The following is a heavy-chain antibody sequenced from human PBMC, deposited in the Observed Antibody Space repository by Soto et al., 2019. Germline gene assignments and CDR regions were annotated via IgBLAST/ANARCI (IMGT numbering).Heavy chain of an antibody. CDR2: IYYSGST. V-gene: IGHV4-59*08. Sequence: SETLSLTCTVSGGSISSYYWSWIRQPPGKGLEWFGYIYYSGSTNYNPSLKIRVTISVDTPKNQFSLKLSSVTAADTAVYYCASLDYGDYYFDYWGQGTLVTVSS. D-gene: IGHD4-17*01. CDR1: GGSISSYY. J-gene: IGHJ4*02. CDR3: ASLDYGDYYFDY.